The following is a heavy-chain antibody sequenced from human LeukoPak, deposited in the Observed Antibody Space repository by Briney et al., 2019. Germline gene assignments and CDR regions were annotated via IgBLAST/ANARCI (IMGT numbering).Heavy chain of an antibody. Sequence: GGSLRLSCAASGFTLSNYWMSWVRQAPGKGLEWVANIKQDGSETYYVDSVRGRFTFSRDNAENSVYLQMNSLRAEDTAVYYCVRQMVGASFDYWGQGTLVTVSS. CDR1: GFTLSNYW. CDR3: VRQMVGASFDY. CDR2: IKQDGSET. V-gene: IGHV3-7*01. J-gene: IGHJ4*02. D-gene: IGHD1-26*01.